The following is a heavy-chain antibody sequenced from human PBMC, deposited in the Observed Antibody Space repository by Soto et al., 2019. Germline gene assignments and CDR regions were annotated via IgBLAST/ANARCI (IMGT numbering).Heavy chain of an antibody. CDR2: VNPNSGNT. CDR1: GYTFTSYD. V-gene: IGHV1-8*01. J-gene: IGHJ5*02. D-gene: IGHD2-2*01. Sequence: ASVKVSCKASGYTFTSYDINWVRQATGQGLEWMGWVNPNSGNTGYAQKFQGRVTMTRNTSISTAYMELSSLRSEDTAVYYCARGLAYQLPLDPWGQGTLVTVSS. CDR3: ARGLAYQLPLDP.